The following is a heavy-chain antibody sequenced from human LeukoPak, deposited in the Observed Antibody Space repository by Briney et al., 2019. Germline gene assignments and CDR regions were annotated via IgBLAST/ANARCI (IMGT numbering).Heavy chain of an antibody. V-gene: IGHV3-74*01. Sequence: TGGSLRLSCGASGFTFSSYWMHWVRQAPGKGLVRVSRINSDGSSTSYADSVKGRFTISRDNAKNTLYLQMNSLRAEDTAVYYCAKSMSHDYWGQGTLVTVSS. CDR1: GFTFSSYW. CDR2: INSDGSST. J-gene: IGHJ4*02. CDR3: AKSMSHDY. D-gene: IGHD2-21*01.